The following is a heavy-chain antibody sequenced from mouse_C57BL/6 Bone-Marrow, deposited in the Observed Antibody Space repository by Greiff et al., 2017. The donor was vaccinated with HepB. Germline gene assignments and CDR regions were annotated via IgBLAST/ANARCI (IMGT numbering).Heavy chain of an antibody. CDR1: GYTFTEYT. D-gene: IGHD3-2*02. CDR2: FYPGSGSI. J-gene: IGHJ4*01. CDR3: ARHGGQLRPHYYAMDY. V-gene: IGHV1-62-2*01. Sequence: VKLQESGAELVKPGASVKLSCKASGYTFTEYTIHWVKQRSGQGLEWIGWFYPGSGSIKYNEKFKDKATLTADKSSSTVYMELSRLTSEDSAVYFCARHGGQLRPHYYAMDYWGQGTSVTVSS.